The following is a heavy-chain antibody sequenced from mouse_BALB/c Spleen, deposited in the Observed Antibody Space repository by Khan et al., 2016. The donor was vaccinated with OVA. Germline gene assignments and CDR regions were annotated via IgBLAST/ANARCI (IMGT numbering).Heavy chain of an antibody. D-gene: IGHD6-1*01. J-gene: IGHJ2*01. CDR1: GYTFTNYT. V-gene: IGHV1-4*01. Sequence: VQLQQSGAELARPGASVKMSCKASGYTFTNYTMHWVKQRPGQGLEWIGYINPSSGYTNYNQNFNDKATLTTDRSSGTAYMQLSSLTSDDSAVYYCVRIRSPPYYFDQWGQGTTLTVSS. CDR3: VRIRSPPYYFDQ. CDR2: INPSSGYT.